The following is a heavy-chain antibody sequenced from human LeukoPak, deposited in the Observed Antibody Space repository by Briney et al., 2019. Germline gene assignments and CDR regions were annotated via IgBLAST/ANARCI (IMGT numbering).Heavy chain of an antibody. J-gene: IGHJ4*02. V-gene: IGHV4-31*03. Sequence: PSETLSLTCTVSGGSISSGGYYWSWIRQHPGKGLEWIGYIYYSGSTYYNPPLKSRVTISVDTSKNQFSLKLSSVTAADTAVYYCARAPVDIVVVPAAIWGYFDYWGQGTLVTVSS. CDR3: ARAPVDIVVVPAAIWGYFDY. D-gene: IGHD2-2*02. CDR1: GGSISSGGYY. CDR2: IYYSGST.